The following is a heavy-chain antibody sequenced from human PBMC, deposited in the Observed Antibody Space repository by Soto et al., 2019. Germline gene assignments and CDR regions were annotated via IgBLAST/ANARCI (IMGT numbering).Heavy chain of an antibody. CDR3: TTGDYAYYYYYGMDV. Sequence: GSLRLCCTASVFTFGDYAMSWFRQAPGKGLEWVGFIRSKAYGGTTEYAASVKGRFTISRDDSKSIAYLQMNSLKTEDTAAYYCTTGDYAYYYYYGMDVWGQGTTVTVS. D-gene: IGHD4-17*01. J-gene: IGHJ6*02. CDR2: IRSKAYGGTT. CDR1: VFTFGDYA. V-gene: IGHV3-49*03.